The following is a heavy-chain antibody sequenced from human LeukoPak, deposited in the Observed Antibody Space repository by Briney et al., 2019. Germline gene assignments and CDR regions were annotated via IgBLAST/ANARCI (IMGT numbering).Heavy chain of an antibody. J-gene: IGHJ4*02. Sequence: PGGSLRLSRAASGFTLRSHGMHWVRQAPGKGLEWVALLWSHGRSEYYADSVKGRFSISRDTSRSTVYLQMNSLRVEDTAVYYCARDDDTSSHYSLFEYWGQRTRVTVSS. V-gene: IGHV3-33*01. D-gene: IGHD3-22*01. CDR1: GFTLRSHG. CDR3: ARDDDTSSHYSLFEY. CDR2: LWSHGRSE.